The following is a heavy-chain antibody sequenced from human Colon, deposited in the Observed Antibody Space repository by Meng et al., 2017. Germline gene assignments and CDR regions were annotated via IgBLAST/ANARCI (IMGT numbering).Heavy chain of an antibody. Sequence: QRQESGPGLVRPSEPLSLTCNVSGGSVSSASYYWSWIRQPPGKGLEWIGLIHYSGSRNYNPSLKSRVTMSVDTSKNQVSLRLTSVTAADTAVYYCARFYGSGTFEVHDYWGQGTLVTVSS. D-gene: IGHD3-10*01. J-gene: IGHJ4*02. CDR2: IHYSGSR. V-gene: IGHV4-61*01. CDR1: GGSVSSASYY. CDR3: ARFYGSGTFEVHDY.